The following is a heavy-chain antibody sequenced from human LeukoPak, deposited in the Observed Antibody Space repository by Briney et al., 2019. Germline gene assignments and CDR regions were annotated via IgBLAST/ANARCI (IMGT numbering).Heavy chain of an antibody. D-gene: IGHD3-10*01. CDR1: GYTFTSYY. J-gene: IGHJ4*02. CDR2: INPSGGST. V-gene: IGHV1-46*01. Sequence: ASVKVSCKASGYTFTSYYMHWVRQAPGQGLEWMGIINPSGGSTSYAQKFQGRVTMTRDMSTSTVYMELSGLRSEDTAVYYCARDVPILWFGELSANYFDYWGQGTLVTVSS. CDR3: ARDVPILWFGELSANYFDY.